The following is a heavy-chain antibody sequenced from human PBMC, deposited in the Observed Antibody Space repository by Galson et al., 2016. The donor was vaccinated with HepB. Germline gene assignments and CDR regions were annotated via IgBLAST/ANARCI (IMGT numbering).Heavy chain of an antibody. CDR3: ARDQGWEGGWFDP. J-gene: IGHJ5*02. Sequence: SLRLSCAASGFTFTTYGMHWVRRAPGKGLESVAIISFDGTNKYYADSVKGRFTISRDNSKNTLYLQMNSLRAEDTAVYYCARDQGWEGGWFDPWGQGTLVTVSS. V-gene: IGHV3-30*03. CDR2: ISFDGTNK. CDR1: GFTFTTYG. D-gene: IGHD1-26*01.